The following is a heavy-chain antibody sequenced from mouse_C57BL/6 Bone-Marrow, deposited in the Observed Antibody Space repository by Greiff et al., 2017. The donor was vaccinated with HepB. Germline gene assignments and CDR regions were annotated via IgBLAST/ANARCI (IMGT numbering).Heavy chain of an antibody. D-gene: IGHD1-1*01. CDR3: ARSGYYGSSCFDY. Sequence: QVQLKQSGAELVKPGASVKLSCKASGYTFTSYWMHWVKQRPGQGLEWIGMIHPNSGSTNYNEKFKSKATLTVDKSSSTAYMQLSSLTSEDSAVYYCARSGYYGSSCFDYWGQGTTLTVSS. CDR2: IHPNSGST. CDR1: GYTFTSYW. J-gene: IGHJ2*01. V-gene: IGHV1-64*01.